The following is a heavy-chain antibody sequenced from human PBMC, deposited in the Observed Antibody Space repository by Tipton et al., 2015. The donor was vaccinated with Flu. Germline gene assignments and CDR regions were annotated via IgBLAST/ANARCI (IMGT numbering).Heavy chain of an antibody. V-gene: IGHV4-38-2*01. CDR2: IYHSGTT. D-gene: IGHD3-10*02. J-gene: IGHJ4*02. CDR3: ARHTGDSVRGVVDY. Sequence: TLSLTCAVSGYSISSNYYWGWIRQPPGKRPEWIGTIYHSGTTYYNPSLKSRLTMSVDTSNNQFSLKLNSVTAADTAVYYCARHTGDSVRGVVDYWGQGTLVTVSS. CDR1: GYSISSNYY.